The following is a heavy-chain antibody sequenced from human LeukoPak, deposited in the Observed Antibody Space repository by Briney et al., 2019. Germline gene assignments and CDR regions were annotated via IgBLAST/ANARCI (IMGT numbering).Heavy chain of an antibody. CDR3: ASGRLFPTVDY. J-gene: IGHJ4*02. Sequence: QPGGSLRLSCAASGFTFSSYGMHWVRQAPGKGLEWVAVIWYDGSNKYYADSVKGRFTISRDNSKNTLYLQMNSLRAEDTAVYYCASGRLFPTVDYWGQGTLVTVSS. V-gene: IGHV3-33*01. CDR2: IWYDGSNK. D-gene: IGHD2-21*01. CDR1: GFTFSSYG.